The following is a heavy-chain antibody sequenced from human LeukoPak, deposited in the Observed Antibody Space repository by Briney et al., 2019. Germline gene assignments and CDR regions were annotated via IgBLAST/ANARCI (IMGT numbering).Heavy chain of an antibody. CDR1: GXSVSSSGDS. J-gene: IGHJ5*02. CDR2: TYYSGRT. Sequence: TSETLSLTCTVSGXSVSSSGDSWNWIRQPPGKTLEWIGYTYYSGRTNYNPSLKSRVTISLDTSKNQFSLRLTSVTAADTAVYYCALKRLTSAQIIEDNWFDPWGQGTLVTVSS. CDR3: ALKRLTSAQIIEDNWFDP. V-gene: IGHV4-61*08. D-gene: IGHD2/OR15-2a*01.